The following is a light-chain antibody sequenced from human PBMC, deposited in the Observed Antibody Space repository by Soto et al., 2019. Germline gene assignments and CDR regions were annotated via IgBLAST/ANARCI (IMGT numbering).Light chain of an antibody. CDR2: EVS. V-gene: IGKV1-5*01. J-gene: IGKJ5*01. CDR3: MQRTRVPIT. Sequence: IQMTQSPSTLSGSVGDRVTITCRASQTISSWLAWYQQKPGKAPKLLIYEVSNRFSGVPDRFSGSGSGTDLTMKISRVEAEDVGVYYCMQRTRVPITFGQGTRLEIK. CDR1: QTISSW.